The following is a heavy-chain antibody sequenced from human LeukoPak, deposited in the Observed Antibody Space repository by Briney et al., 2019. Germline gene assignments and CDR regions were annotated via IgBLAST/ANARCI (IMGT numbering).Heavy chain of an antibody. Sequence: ASVKVSCKASGYTFTGYYMHWVRQAPGQGLEWMGWINPNSGGTNYAQKFQGRVTMTGDTSISTAYMELSRLRSDDTAVYYCARVFPRIAVAGQNKYFDYWGQGTLVTVSS. CDR1: GYTFTGYY. V-gene: IGHV1-2*02. J-gene: IGHJ4*02. D-gene: IGHD6-19*01. CDR3: ARVFPRIAVAGQNKYFDY. CDR2: INPNSGGT.